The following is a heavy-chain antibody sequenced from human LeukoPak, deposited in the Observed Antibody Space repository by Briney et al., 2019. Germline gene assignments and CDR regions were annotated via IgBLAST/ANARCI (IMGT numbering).Heavy chain of an antibody. CDR2: IYYSGST. Sequence: SETLSLTCTVSGGSISSYYWSWIRQPPGKGLEWIGYIYYSGSTNYNPSLKSRVTISVDTSKNQFSLKLSSVTAADTAVYYCARGLGYYYGSGTRRYFDLWGRGTLVTVSS. CDR3: ARGLGYYYGSGTRRYFDL. CDR1: GGSISSYY. J-gene: IGHJ2*01. D-gene: IGHD3-10*01. V-gene: IGHV4-59*12.